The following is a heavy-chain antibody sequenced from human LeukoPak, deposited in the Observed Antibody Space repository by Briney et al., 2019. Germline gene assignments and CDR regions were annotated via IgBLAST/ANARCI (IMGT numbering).Heavy chain of an antibody. CDR1: GFTFSSYW. V-gene: IGHV3-7*01. CDR3: ASQGRGYSYGYIDY. D-gene: IGHD5-18*01. J-gene: IGHJ4*02. CDR2: IKQDGSEK. Sequence: SGGSLRLSCAASGFTFSSYWMSWVRQAPGKGLEWVANIKQDGSEKYYVDSVKGRFTISRDNAKNSLYLQMNSLRAEDTAVYYCASQGRGYSYGYIDYWGQGTLVTVSS.